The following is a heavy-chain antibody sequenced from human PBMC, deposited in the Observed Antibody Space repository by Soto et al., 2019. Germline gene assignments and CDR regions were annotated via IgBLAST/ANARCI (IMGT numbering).Heavy chain of an antibody. V-gene: IGHV1-69*01. CDR2: IIPIPGTA. CDR1: GGTFGSYA. CDR3: ARSQGSSTSLEIYYYYYYGMYV. J-gene: IGHJ6*02. D-gene: IGHD2-2*01. Sequence: QVQLVQSGAEVKKPGSSVKVSCKASGGTFGSYAISWVRQAPGQGLEWMGGIIPIPGTANYAQKFQGRVTIAADESTSTAYMELSSLRSEDTAVYYCARSQGSSTSLEIYYYYYYGMYVWGQGTTFTVSS.